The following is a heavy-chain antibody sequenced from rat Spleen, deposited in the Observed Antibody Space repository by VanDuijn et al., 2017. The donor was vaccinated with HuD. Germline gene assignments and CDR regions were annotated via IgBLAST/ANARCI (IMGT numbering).Heavy chain of an antibody. CDR3: ARHLREASGVMDV. CDR1: GFSLTSYH. J-gene: IGHJ4*01. CDR2: IWTGGST. Sequence: QVQLKESGPDLVQPSQTLSLTCTVSGFSLTSYHVSWIRQPPGKGLEWMGVIWTGGSTADNSVFKSRLNISRDTSKSQVFLKMNSLQPEDTGTYYCARHLREASGVMDVWGQGASVTVSS. D-gene: IGHD4-3*01. V-gene: IGHV2-43*01.